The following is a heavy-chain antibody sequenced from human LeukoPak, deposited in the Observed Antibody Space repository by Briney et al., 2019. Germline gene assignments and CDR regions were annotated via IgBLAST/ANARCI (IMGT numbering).Heavy chain of an antibody. J-gene: IGHJ1*01. Sequence: SETLSLTCTVSGGSISSYYWSWIRQPPGKGLEWIGEINHSGSTNYNPSLKSRVTISVDTSKNQFSLKLSSVTAADTAVYYCARKTKYYYDSSGYYFEYFQHWGQGTLVTVSS. CDR3: ARKTKYYYDSSGYYFEYFQH. D-gene: IGHD3-22*01. CDR1: GGSISSYY. CDR2: INHSGST. V-gene: IGHV4-34*01.